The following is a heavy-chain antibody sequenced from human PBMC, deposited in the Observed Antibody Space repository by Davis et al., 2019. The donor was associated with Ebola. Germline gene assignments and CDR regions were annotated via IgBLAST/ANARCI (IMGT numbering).Heavy chain of an antibody. D-gene: IGHD6-13*01. CDR3: AREPMYSSSWDYYFDY. V-gene: IGHV3-30-3*01. J-gene: IGHJ4*02. CDR1: GFTFSSYA. CDR2: ISYDGSNK. Sequence: PGGSLRLSCAASGFTFSSYAMHWVRQAPGKGLEWVAVISYDGSNKYYADSVKGRFTISRDNSKNTLYLQMNSLRAEDTAVYYCAREPMYSSSWDYYFDYWGQGTLVTVSS.